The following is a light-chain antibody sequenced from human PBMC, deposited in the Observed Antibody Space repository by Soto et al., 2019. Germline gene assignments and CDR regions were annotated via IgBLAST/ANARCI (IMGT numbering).Light chain of an antibody. CDR2: GAS. CDR1: QTVGGD. J-gene: IGKJ4*01. CDR3: QQYSDWPSGT. V-gene: IGKV3-15*01. Sequence: EIVMTQSPVTLSVSPGEGATLSCRASQTVGGDLAWYQQRPGQAPSLLIYGASIRATGVPPRFSGSGSGTEVTLTIPGLQPEDFAFDFCQQYSDWPSGTFGGGTKVE.